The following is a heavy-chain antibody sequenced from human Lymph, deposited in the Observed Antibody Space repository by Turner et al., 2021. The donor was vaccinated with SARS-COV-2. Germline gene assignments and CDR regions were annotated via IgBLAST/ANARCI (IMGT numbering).Heavy chain of an antibody. J-gene: IGHJ5*02. D-gene: IGHD6-25*01. V-gene: IGHV1-8*01. CDR1: GYTFTSYD. CDR2: MNPNSGYT. Sequence: QVQLVQSGADVKKPGASVKVSCKASGYTFTSYDINWVRQATGQGLEWMGWMNPNSGYTGYAQKFQGRVTMTRNTSISTAYMELNSLTSDDTAVYYCAKGDGYPPHGLLDPWGQGTLVTVSS. CDR3: AKGDGYPPHGLLDP.